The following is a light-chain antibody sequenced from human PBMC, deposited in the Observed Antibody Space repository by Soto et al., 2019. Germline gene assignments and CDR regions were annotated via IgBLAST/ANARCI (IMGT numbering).Light chain of an antibody. V-gene: IGKV3-11*01. Sequence: EIVLTQYNASLSLSPGQRVTLSFRASQSVSSYIVWYQQKPGQAPRLLIYDASNRATGIPARFSGSGSGTDFTLTISSLEPEDFAVYYCQQRSNWPTFGQGTKADVK. CDR3: QQRSNWPT. J-gene: IGKJ1*01. CDR1: QSVSSY. CDR2: DAS.